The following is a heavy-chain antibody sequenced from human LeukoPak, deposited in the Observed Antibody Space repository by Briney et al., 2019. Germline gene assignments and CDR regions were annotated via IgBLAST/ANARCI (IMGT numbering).Heavy chain of an antibody. CDR3: IREFTVDY. J-gene: IGHJ4*02. CDR1: GFIFRSYW. V-gene: IGHV3-7*03. D-gene: IGHD3-10*01. Sequence: PGGSLRLSCAASGFIFRSYWMNWVRQAPGNGLEWVANIKQDGSEKNYVDSVKGRFTISRDNAKNSLYLQMNSLRAEDTAVYYCIREFTVDYWGQGPLVTVSS. CDR2: IKQDGSEK.